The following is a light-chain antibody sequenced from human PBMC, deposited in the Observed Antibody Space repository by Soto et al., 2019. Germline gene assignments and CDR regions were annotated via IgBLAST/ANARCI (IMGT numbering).Light chain of an antibody. CDR2: VAS. Sequence: EIVLTQSPGTLSLSPGERATLSCRASQSVSDRYLAWYQQKPGQTPRLLMYVASSRATGIPDRFSGSGSGTDFTLTISRLEPEDFAVYYCLQYGSSPWTFGQGTKVDIK. V-gene: IGKV3-20*01. J-gene: IGKJ1*01. CDR1: QSVSDRY. CDR3: LQYGSSPWT.